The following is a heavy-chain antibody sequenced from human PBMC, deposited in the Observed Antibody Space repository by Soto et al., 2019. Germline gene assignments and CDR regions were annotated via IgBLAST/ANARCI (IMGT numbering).Heavy chain of an antibody. V-gene: IGHV3-48*03. Sequence: GGSLRLSCAASGFTFSSYEMHWVHGAPGKGLPWVSYISGSSDTRYIAASVKGRFTISRDNAKNSLYLQMNSLRAEDTAVYYCARATGYTNYGLDYWGEGALVTVSS. CDR3: ARATGYTNYGLDY. J-gene: IGHJ4*02. CDR2: ISGSSDTR. CDR1: GFTFSSYE. D-gene: IGHD2-8*01.